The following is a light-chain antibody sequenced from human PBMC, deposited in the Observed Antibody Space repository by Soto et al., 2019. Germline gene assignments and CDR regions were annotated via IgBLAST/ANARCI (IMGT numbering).Light chain of an antibody. Sequence: SVLPQPPSVSGAPGKRVTIYCNGNSANIGGGFDVHWYQQLPGAAPKLLIYGHTNRPSGVPDRFSGSKSGTSASLAITGLQVEDEADYYCHSYDGGRSGDVFGTGTKGTVL. V-gene: IGLV1-40*01. CDR2: GHT. J-gene: IGLJ1*01. CDR1: SANIGGGFD. CDR3: HSYDGGRSGDV.